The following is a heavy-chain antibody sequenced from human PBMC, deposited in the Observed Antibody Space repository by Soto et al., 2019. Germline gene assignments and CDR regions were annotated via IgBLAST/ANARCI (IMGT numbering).Heavy chain of an antibody. J-gene: IGHJ4*02. CDR2: ISSGSTYI. Sequence: GGSLRLSCAASGFTFNTYSMNWVRQAPGKGLEWISSISSGSTYIYYADSLKGRFTISRDNAKNSLFLHVNSLRAEDTAVYYCARGDLGSYFFDYWGQGILVTVSS. V-gene: IGHV3-21*01. D-gene: IGHD3-10*01. CDR1: GFTFNTYS. CDR3: ARGDLGSYFFDY.